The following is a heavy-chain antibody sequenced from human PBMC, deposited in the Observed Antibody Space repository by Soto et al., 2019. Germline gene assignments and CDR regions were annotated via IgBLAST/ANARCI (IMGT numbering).Heavy chain of an antibody. Sequence: YSVQASCTAPGGPISSYAISWVRHAPGQGLAWMGGIIPIFGTANYAQKFQGRVTITADKSTSTAYMELSSLRSEDTAVYYCARVPSPLRDIVVVPADVEPWGQGTRITVSS. CDR1: GGPISSYA. CDR3: ARVPSPLRDIVVVPADVEP. D-gene: IGHD2-2*01. J-gene: IGHJ5*02. V-gene: IGHV1-69*06. CDR2: IIPIFGTA.